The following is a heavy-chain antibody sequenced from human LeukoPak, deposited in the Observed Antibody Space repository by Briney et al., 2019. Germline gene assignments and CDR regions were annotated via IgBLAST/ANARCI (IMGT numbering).Heavy chain of an antibody. J-gene: IGHJ6*02. CDR3: ARDFTLIAAAGYYYGMDV. V-gene: IGHV1-2*04. CDR1: GYTFTGYY. Sequence: GASVKVSCKASGYTFTGYYMHWVRQAPGQGLEWMGWINPNSGGTNYAQKFQGWVTMTRDTSISTAYMELSRLRSDDTAVYYCARDFTLIAAAGYYYGMDVWGQGTTVTVSS. CDR2: INPNSGGT. D-gene: IGHD6-13*01.